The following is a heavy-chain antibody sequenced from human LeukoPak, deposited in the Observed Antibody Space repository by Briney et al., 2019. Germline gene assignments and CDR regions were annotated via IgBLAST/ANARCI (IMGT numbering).Heavy chain of an antibody. Sequence: SETPSLTCTVSGGSISSYYWSWIRQPAGKGLEWIGRIYTSGSTNYNPSLKSRVTMSVDTSKNQFSLKLSSVTAADTAVYYCARDWHAYYYGSGSYVMDVWGKRTTVTVSS. CDR2: IYTSGST. V-gene: IGHV4-4*07. CDR1: GGSISSYY. CDR3: ARDWHAYYYGSGSYVMDV. D-gene: IGHD3-10*01. J-gene: IGHJ6*04.